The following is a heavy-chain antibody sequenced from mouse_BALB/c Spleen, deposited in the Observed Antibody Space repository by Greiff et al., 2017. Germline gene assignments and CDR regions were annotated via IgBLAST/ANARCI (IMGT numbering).Heavy chain of an antibody. CDR3: ARGRSYYFDY. J-gene: IGHJ2*01. Sequence: EVQRVESGGGLVQPGGSRKLSCAASGFTFSSFGMHWVRQAPEKGLEWVAYISSGSSTIYYADTVKGRFTISRDNPKNTLFLQMTSLRSEDTAMYYCARGRSYYFDYWGQGTTLTVSS. V-gene: IGHV5-17*02. CDR1: GFTFSSFG. CDR2: ISSGSSTI.